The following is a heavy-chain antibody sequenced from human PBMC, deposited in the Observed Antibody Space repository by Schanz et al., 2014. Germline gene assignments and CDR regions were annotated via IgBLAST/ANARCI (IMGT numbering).Heavy chain of an antibody. J-gene: IGHJ5*02. V-gene: IGHV1-2*02. CDR1: GYTFTVYY. CDR3: ARDEGGLDP. Sequence: QVQLVQSGAEVKKPGASVKVSCKASGYTFTVYYMHWVRQAPGQGLEWLGWINPNSGATSSAQKFQGRVTMTRDTSSSTVYMELTRLTFDDTAIYYCARDEGGLDPWGQGTLVTVSS. CDR2: INPNSGAT.